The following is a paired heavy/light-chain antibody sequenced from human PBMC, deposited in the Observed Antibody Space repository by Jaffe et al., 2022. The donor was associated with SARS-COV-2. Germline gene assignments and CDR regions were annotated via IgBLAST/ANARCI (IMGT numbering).Heavy chain of an antibody. CDR3: ARDGQYCSGGSCYYGLKVYYFDY. CDR2: ISYDGSNK. D-gene: IGHD2-15*01. V-gene: IGHV3-30-3*01. Sequence: QVQLVESGGGVVQPGRSLRLSCAASGFTFSSYAMHWVRQAPGKGLEWVAVISYDGSNKYYADSVKGRFTISRDNSKNTLYLQMNSLRAEDTAVYYCARDGQYCSGGSCYYGLKVYYFDYWGQGTLVTVSS. J-gene: IGHJ4*02. CDR1: GFTFSSYA.
Light chain of an antibody. CDR3: QSADSSGTYRFVV. V-gene: IGLV3-25*03. J-gene: IGLJ2*01. CDR1: ALPKQY. Sequence: SYELTQPPSVSVSPGQTARITCSGDALPKQYAYWYQQKPGQAPVLVIYKDSERPSGIPERFSGSSSGTTVTLTISGVQAEDEADYYCQSADSSGTYRFVVFGGGTKLTVL. CDR2: KDS.